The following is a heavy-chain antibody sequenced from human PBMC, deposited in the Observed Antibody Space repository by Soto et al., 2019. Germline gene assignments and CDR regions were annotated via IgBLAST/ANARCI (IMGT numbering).Heavy chain of an antibody. J-gene: IGHJ6*02. D-gene: IGHD3-10*02. CDR1: GFSLSTSGVG. V-gene: IGHV2-5*01. Sequence: SGPTLVNPTQTLTLTCTFSGFSLSTSGVGVGWIRQPPGKALEWLALIYWNDDKRYSPSLKSRLTITKDTSKNQVVLTMTNMDPVDTATYYCIRNNVRDYYYGLDVWGQGTTVTVSS. CDR3: IRNNVRDYYYGLDV. CDR2: IYWNDDK.